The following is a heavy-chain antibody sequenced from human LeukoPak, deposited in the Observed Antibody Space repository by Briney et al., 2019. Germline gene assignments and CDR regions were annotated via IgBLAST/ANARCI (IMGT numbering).Heavy chain of an antibody. CDR3: ARGGSSSWYGWRQFDY. CDR2: IYYSGST. CDR1: GGSISSYY. J-gene: IGHJ4*02. Sequence: SETLSLTCTVSGGSISSYYWSWIRQPPGKGLEWIGYIYYSGSTNYNPSPKSRVTISVDTSKNQFSLKLSSVTAADTAVYYCARGGSSSWYGWRQFDYWGQGTLVTVSS. V-gene: IGHV4-59*01. D-gene: IGHD6-13*01.